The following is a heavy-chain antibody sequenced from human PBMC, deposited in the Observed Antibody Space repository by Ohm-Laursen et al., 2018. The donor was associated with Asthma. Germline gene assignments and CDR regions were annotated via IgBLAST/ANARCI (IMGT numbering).Heavy chain of an antibody. D-gene: IGHD6-13*01. CDR3: ARDLGHISNWYTEYFQY. V-gene: IGHV1-2*06. CDR1: GYTFTSYD. CDR2: IHPNNGDT. J-gene: IGHJ1*01. Sequence: SVKVSCKASGYTFTSYDINWVRQAPGQGLEWMGRIHPNNGDTTYAQNFRGRVTFTRDTSIRIAYMELTSLSSDDTAVYFCARDLGHISNWYTEYFQYWGQGTLVTVSS.